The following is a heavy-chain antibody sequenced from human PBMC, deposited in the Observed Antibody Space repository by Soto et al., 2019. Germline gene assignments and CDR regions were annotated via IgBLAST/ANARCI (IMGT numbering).Heavy chain of an antibody. V-gene: IGHV4-59*02. Sequence: PSETLSLTCTVSGGSVSSYYSSWIRQPPGKGLEWIGYIYYSGSTNYNPSLKSRVTISVDTSKNQFSLKLSSVTTADTAVYYCARGNYDSSGYYVLGWFDPWGQGTLVTVSS. D-gene: IGHD3-22*01. J-gene: IGHJ5*02. CDR2: IYYSGST. CDR1: GGSVSSYY. CDR3: ARGNYDSSGYYVLGWFDP.